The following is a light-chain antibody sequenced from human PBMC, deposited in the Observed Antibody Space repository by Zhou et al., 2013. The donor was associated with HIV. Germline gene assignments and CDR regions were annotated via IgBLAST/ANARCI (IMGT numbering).Light chain of an antibody. CDR1: QNIGDY. CDR2: AAS. V-gene: IGKV1-39*01. J-gene: IGKJ4*01. CDR3: QQSYSSPLT. Sequence: DIQMTQSPSSLAASVGDRVTITCRASQNIGDYLNWYQQKPGKPPQLLIYAASSLQGGVPSRFSASGSGTDFTLTITSLRPDDFATYYCQQSYSSPLTFGGGTKVEMK.